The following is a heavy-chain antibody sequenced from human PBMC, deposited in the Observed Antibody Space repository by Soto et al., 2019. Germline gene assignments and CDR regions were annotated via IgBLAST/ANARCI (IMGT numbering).Heavy chain of an antibody. D-gene: IGHD3-10*01. CDR2: IYSDGRT. J-gene: IGHJ4*02. V-gene: IGHV3-53*01. CDR1: EITVSSNY. Sequence: GGSLRLSCAASEITVSSNYMTWVRQAPGKGLEWVSLIYSDGRTYYADSVKGRFTISRDDSKNTLYLQMNSLRADDTAIYYCARAYGAGSYFSDYWGQGTLVTSPQ. CDR3: ARAYGAGSYFSDY.